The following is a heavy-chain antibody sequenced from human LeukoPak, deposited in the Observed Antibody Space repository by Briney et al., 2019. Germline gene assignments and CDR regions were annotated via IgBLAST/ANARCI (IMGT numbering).Heavy chain of an antibody. D-gene: IGHD3-10*02. J-gene: IGHJ6*04. CDR2: ISGSGGST. V-gene: IGHV3-23*01. Sequence: GGSLRLSCAASEFSLGSNYMTWVRQAPGQGLEWVSAISGSGGSTYHADSVKGRFTISRDNSKNTLYLQMNSLRAEDTAVYYCAELGITMIGGVWGKGTTVTISS. CDR1: EFSLGSNY. CDR3: AELGITMIGGV.